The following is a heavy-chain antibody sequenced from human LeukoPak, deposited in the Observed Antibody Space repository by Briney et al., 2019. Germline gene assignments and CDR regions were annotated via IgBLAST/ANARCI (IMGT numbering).Heavy chain of an antibody. Sequence: GESLNISCTGSGNSFTCYWISWVRQMRREGLEWMGRIDPSDSYTNYSPSFQGHVTISADKSISTAYLQWSSLKASDTAMYYCARRHSSSWYWFDPWGQGTLVTVSS. J-gene: IGHJ5*02. CDR3: ARRHSSSWYWFDP. V-gene: IGHV5-10-1*01. D-gene: IGHD6-13*01. CDR1: GNSFTCYW. CDR2: IDPSDSYT.